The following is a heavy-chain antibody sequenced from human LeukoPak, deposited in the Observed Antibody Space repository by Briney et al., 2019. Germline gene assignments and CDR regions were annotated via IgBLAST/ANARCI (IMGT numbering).Heavy chain of an antibody. D-gene: IGHD3-3*01. J-gene: IGHJ5*02. CDR2: ISAYNGNT. V-gene: IGHV1-18*01. CDR1: GYTFTSYG. CDR3: ARDGITIFGVVTNNWFDP. Sequence: ASVKVSCKASGYTFTSYGVSWVREAPGQGVEWMGWISAYNGNTNYAQKLQGRVTMTTDTSTSTAYTELRSLRSDDTAVYYCARDGITIFGVVTNNWFDPWGQGTLVTVSS.